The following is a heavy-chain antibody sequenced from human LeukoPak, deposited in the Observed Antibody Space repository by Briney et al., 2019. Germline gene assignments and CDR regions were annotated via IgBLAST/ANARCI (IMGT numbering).Heavy chain of an antibody. V-gene: IGHV3-48*01. J-gene: IGHJ4*02. Sequence: PGGSLRLSCAASGFTFSSYSMNWVRQAPGKGLEWVSYFRNTGNTIYYADSVKGRFTISRDNSKNTLYLQMNSLRAEDTAVYYCAKCSHIVVVTALDYWGQGTLVTVSS. CDR3: AKCSHIVVVTALDY. CDR2: FRNTGNTI. D-gene: IGHD2-21*02. CDR1: GFTFSSYS.